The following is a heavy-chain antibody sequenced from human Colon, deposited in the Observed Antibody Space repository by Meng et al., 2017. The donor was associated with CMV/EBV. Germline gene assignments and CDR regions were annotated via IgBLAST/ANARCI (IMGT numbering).Heavy chain of an antibody. CDR1: GFTFRNYA. CDR2: INSDGDST. V-gene: IGHV3-23*01. J-gene: IGHJ4*02. D-gene: IGHD6-13*01. Sequence: EVQLLESGGGLVQPGGSLGLSGSASGFTFRNYAMSWGRQAPGKGLEWVSAINSDGDSTYSADSVKGRFTISRDNFKNTLSLQMNSLRAEDTAVYYCAKGTASGSLYYFDYWGQGALVTVSS. CDR3: AKGTASGSLYYFDY.